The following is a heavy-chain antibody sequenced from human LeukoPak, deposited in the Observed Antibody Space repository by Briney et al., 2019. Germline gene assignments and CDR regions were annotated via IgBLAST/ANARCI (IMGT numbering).Heavy chain of an antibody. CDR1: GYTFINYY. J-gene: IGHJ3*01. CDR2: INPSGGST. V-gene: IGHV1-46*01. D-gene: IGHD3-22*01. CDR3: ARDDYYDSSAYRENPFDV. Sequence: ASVKVSCKASGYTFINYYMHWVRQAPGQGLEWMGIINPSGGSTSYAQKFQGRVTITADESTSTLYMELRSLRSEDTAIYYCARDDYYDSSAYRENPFDVWGQGTMVTVSS.